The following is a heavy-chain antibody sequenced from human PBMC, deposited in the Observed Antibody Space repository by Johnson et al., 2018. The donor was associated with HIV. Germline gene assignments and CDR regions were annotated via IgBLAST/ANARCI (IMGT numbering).Heavy chain of an antibody. Sequence: QVQLVESGGGVVQPGGSLRLSCAASGFTFSSYVIHWVRQPPGKGLEWVAVISSDGSNKYYVDSVKGRFTISRDNSKNSLYLQMNSLRAEDTAVYYCARASYVDAFDIWGQGTMVTVSS. CDR2: ISSDGSNK. V-gene: IGHV3-33*05. D-gene: IGHD1-26*01. CDR3: ARASYVDAFDI. J-gene: IGHJ3*02. CDR1: GFTFSSYV.